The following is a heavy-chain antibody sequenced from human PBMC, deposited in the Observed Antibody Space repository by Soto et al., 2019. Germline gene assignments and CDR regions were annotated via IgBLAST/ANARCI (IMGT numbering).Heavy chain of an antibody. D-gene: IGHD6-13*01. CDR3: ARDQGVAAARWFDP. V-gene: IGHV4-4*07. J-gene: IGHJ5*02. CDR2: IYTSGST. Sequence: QVQLQESGPGLVKPSETLSLTCTVSGGSISSYYWSWIRQPAGKGLEWIGRIYTSGSTNYNPSLKSRVTMSVDTSRNQFSLKLSSVTAADTDVYYCARDQGVAAARWFDPWGQGTLVTVSS. CDR1: GGSISSYY.